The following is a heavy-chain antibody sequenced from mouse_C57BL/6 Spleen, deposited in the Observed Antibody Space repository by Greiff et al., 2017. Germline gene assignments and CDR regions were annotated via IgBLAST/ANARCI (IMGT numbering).Heavy chain of an antibody. CDR3: ISDYDVFAY. V-gene: IGHV14-4*01. CDR2: IDPENGDT. CDR1: GFNIKDDY. Sequence: EVQLQQSGAELVRPGASVKLSCTASGFNIKDDYMHWVKQRPEQGLEWIGWIDPENGDTEYASKFQGKATITADTSSNTAYLQLSSLTSEDTAVYYCISDYDVFAYWGQGTLVTVSA. D-gene: IGHD2-4*01. J-gene: IGHJ3*01.